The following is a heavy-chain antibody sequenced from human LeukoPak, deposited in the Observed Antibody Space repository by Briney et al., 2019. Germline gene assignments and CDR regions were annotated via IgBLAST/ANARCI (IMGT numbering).Heavy chain of an antibody. V-gene: IGHV3-66*01. CDR2: IYSGGST. Sequence: GGSLRLSCAASGFTVSSNYMSWVRQAPGKGLEWVSVIYSGGSTYYADSVKGRFTISRDNSKNTLYLQMNSLRAEDTAVYYCAREGLLWFGELVNAFDIWGQGTMVTVSS. J-gene: IGHJ3*02. CDR3: AREGLLWFGELVNAFDI. D-gene: IGHD3-10*01. CDR1: GFTVSSNY.